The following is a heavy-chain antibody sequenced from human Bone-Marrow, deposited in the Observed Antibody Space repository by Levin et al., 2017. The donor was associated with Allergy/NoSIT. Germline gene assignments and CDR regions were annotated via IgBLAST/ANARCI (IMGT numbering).Heavy chain of an antibody. V-gene: IGHV2-26*01. Sequence: SGPTLVKPTETRTLTCTVSGVSRSNARRGVSWIRQPPGKALEWLAHIFSNDEKSYSTSLKSRLTISKDTSKSQVVLTMTNMDPVDTATYYCARIGRPRGAMVLEEEFRQGHYFDYWGQGTLVTVSS. D-gene: IGHD4/OR15-4a*01. CDR1: GVSRSNARRG. CDR2: IFSNDEK. J-gene: IGHJ4*02. CDR3: ARIGRPRGAMVLEEEFRQGHYFDY.